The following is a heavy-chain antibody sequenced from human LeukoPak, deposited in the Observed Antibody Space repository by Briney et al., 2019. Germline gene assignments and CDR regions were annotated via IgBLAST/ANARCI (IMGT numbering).Heavy chain of an antibody. CDR2: IYYSGST. V-gene: IGHV4-59*01. CDR1: GGSISSYY. J-gene: IGHJ4*02. Sequence: SETLSLTCTVSGGSISSYYWSWIRQPPGKGLEWIGYIYYSGSTNYNPSLKSRVTISVDTSKNQFSLKLSSVTAADTAMYYCARFPRYWGQGILVTVSS. CDR3: ARFPRY.